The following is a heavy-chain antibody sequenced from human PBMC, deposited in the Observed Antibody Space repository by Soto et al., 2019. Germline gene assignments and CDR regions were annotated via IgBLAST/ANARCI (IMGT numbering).Heavy chain of an antibody. V-gene: IGHV3-33*01. CDR1: GFTFSSYG. Sequence: PGGSLRLSCAASGFTFSSYGMHWVRQAPGKELEWVAVIWYDGGIKYYADSVKGRFTISRDNSKNTLDLQMNSLRAEDTAVYYCARDGRSPDPYSSAWYPGFGGVYDIWGQGTMVTVSS. J-gene: IGHJ3*02. D-gene: IGHD6-19*01. CDR3: ARDGRSPDPYSSAWYPGFGGVYDI. CDR2: IWYDGGIK.